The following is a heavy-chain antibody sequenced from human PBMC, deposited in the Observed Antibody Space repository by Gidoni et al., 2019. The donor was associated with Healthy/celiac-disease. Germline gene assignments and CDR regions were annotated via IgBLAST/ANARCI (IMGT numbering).Heavy chain of an antibody. D-gene: IGHD6-19*01. CDR3: AKTQWLVGYYFDY. CDR1: GFTFSSYA. V-gene: IGHV3-23*01. J-gene: IGHJ4*02. Sequence: EVQLLESGGGLVQPGGSLRLSCAASGFTFSSYAMSWVRQAPGEGLVWVTGISGSGGSTDYADSVKGRFTISRDNSKNTLYLQMNSLRAEDTAVYYCAKTQWLVGYYFDYWGQGTLVTVSS. CDR2: ISGSGGST.